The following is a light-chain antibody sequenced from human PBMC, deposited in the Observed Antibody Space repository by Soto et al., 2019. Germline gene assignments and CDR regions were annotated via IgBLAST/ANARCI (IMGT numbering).Light chain of an antibody. V-gene: IGKV3-20*01. CDR1: QSVSSNY. J-gene: IGKJ4*01. CDR2: GAS. CDR3: QQFGTSPPLT. Sequence: EIVLTQSPDTLSLSPGDRATLSCRASQSVSSNYLAWYQQKPGQTPRLLVYGASSRATGIPDRFSGSGSATDFTLTISRLEPEDFAVYYCQQFGTSPPLTFGGGTKVDIK.